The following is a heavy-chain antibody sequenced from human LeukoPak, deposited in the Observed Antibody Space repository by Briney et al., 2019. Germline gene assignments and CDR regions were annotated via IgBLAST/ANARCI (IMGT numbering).Heavy chain of an antibody. D-gene: IGHD2-2*01. J-gene: IGHJ6*02. CDR1: GFTFSNYW. Sequence: GGSLRLSCAASGFTFSNYWMYGVRQAPGKGLVWVSRISTDGSNMTYADSVKGRFTISRDNAKNTLYLQMNSLRAEDTAVYYCARAVVVPADTFYYYYGMDVWGQGTTVTVSS. CDR2: ISTDGSNM. V-gene: IGHV3-74*03. CDR3: ARAVVVPADTFYYYYGMDV.